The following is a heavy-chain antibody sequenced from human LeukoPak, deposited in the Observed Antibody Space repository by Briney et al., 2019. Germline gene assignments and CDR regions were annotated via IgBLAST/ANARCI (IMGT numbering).Heavy chain of an antibody. V-gene: IGHV3-23*01. D-gene: IGHD3-10*01. CDR3: AKGGAVSSKSITLIRGTRRYYYYMDV. CDR1: GFTFSNCG. CDR2: LSDSGGST. Sequence: GGSLRLSCAAAGFTFSNCGMSWVRQAPGKGLEWVSGLSDSGGSTFYADSVKGRFTISRDNSKNTLFLQMNRLRAEDTAVYYCAKGGAVSSKSITLIRGTRRYYYYMDVWGKGTTVTISS. J-gene: IGHJ6*03.